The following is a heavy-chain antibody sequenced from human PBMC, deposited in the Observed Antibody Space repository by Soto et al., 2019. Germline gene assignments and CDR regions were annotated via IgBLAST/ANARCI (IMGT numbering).Heavy chain of an antibody. V-gene: IGHV4-34*01. CDR3: ARRRNSGSYYDAFDI. CDR1: GGSFSGYY. CDR2: INHSGST. Sequence: SETLSLTCAVYGGSFSGYYWSWIRQPPGKGLEWIGEINHSGSTNYNPSLKSRVTISVDTSKNQFSLKLSSVTAADTAVYYCARRRNSGSYYDAFDIWGQGTMVTVSS. J-gene: IGHJ3*02. D-gene: IGHD1-26*01.